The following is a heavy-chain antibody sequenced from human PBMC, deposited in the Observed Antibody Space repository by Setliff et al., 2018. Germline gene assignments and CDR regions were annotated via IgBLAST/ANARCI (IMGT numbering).Heavy chain of an antibody. V-gene: IGHV3-7*04. Sequence: PGGSLRLSCAASGFTFTNYWINWVRQAPGKGLEWVANIKQDESEKHYVGSVKGRFTISRDNARNSVYLQMNSLRAEDAAVYYCARGFNFSPNFDFWGRGTLVTVSS. D-gene: IGHD1-1*01. CDR2: IKQDESEK. CDR1: GFTFTNYW. CDR3: ARGFNFSPNFDF. J-gene: IGHJ4*02.